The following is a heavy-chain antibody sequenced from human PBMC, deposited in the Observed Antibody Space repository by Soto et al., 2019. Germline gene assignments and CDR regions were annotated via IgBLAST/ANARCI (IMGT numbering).Heavy chain of an antibody. Sequence: SETLSLTCTVSGGSISSSSYYWGWIRQPPGKGLERIGSIYYSGSTYYNPSLKSRVTISVDTSKNQFSLKLSSVTAADTAVYYCARGPQAPYDFWSGYSEPYYYGMDVWGQGTPVTVSS. D-gene: IGHD3-3*01. J-gene: IGHJ6*02. CDR1: GGSISSSSYY. CDR3: ARGPQAPYDFWSGYSEPYYYGMDV. CDR2: IYYSGST. V-gene: IGHV4-39*07.